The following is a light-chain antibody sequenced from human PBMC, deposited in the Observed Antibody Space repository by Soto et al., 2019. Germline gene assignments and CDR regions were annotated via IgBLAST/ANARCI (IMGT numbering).Light chain of an antibody. CDR2: GAS. CDR1: QSISSL. J-gene: IGKJ4*01. CDR3: QQNYNIPLT. Sequence: DIHMTQSPPSLSASVGDRVTITCRASQSISSLLYWFQQKPGRAPKLLIYGASKLQNGVPSRFSGSGSGTDFTLTISSLHPEDLATYYCQQNYNIPLTFGGGTRVEIK. V-gene: IGKV1-39*01.